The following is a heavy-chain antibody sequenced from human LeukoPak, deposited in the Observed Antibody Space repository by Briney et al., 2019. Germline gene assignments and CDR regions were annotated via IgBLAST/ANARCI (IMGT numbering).Heavy chain of an antibody. Sequence: ASVTVSCKVSGFTFTSSAMQWVRQARGQRLEWIGWIVVGSGNTNYAQKFQERVTITRDMSTSTAYMELSSLRSEDTGVYYCAAGTAVRGFDPWGQGTLVTVSS. V-gene: IGHV1-58*02. CDR1: GFTFTSSA. CDR2: IVVGSGNT. CDR3: AAGTAVRGFDP. D-gene: IGHD1-1*01. J-gene: IGHJ5*02.